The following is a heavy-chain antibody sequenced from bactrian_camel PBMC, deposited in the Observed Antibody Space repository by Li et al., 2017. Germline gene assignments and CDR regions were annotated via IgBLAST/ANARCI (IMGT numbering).Heavy chain of an antibody. J-gene: IGHJ4*01. CDR1: GFTFDDHS. CDR3: AAGQGGPPWWYRY. Sequence: VQLVESGGGLVQPGGSLRLSCAASGFTFDDHSMGWVRQAPGKGLEWVSGISSGGRSTYYADSVKGRFTISRDNAKNTVYLQMNSLKPEDTAVYFCAAGQGGPPWWYRYWGQGTQVTVS. D-gene: IGHD7*01. V-gene: IGHV3S36*01. CDR2: ISSGGRST.